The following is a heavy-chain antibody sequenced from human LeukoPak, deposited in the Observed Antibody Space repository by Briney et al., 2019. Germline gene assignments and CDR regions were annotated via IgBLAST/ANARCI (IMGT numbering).Heavy chain of an antibody. CDR2: IYSGGST. D-gene: IGHD6-19*01. CDR3: AKDWLAVAGTIY. V-gene: IGHV3-66*01. CDR1: GFTVSSNY. J-gene: IGHJ4*02. Sequence: PGGSLRLSCAVSGFTVSSNYMSWVRQAPGKGLEGVSIIYSGGSTYYADSVKGRFTISRDNSKNTLYLQMNSLRAEDTAIYYCAKDWLAVAGTIYWGQGTPVAVSS.